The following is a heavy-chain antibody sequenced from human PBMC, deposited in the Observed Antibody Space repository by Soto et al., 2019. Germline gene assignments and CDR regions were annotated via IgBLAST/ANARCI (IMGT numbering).Heavy chain of an antibody. CDR3: ARHGSIGARQNWFDP. CDR2: IWPGDSDS. D-gene: IGHD6-6*01. J-gene: IGHJ5*02. V-gene: IGHV5-51*01. CDR1: GYIFTNYW. Sequence: GESLKISCKGSGYIFTNYWIGWVRQMPGKGLEWMGIIWPGDSDSRYSPSFEGQVTMSVDKSINAAYLQWSSLKASDSAMYYCARHGSIGARQNWFDPWGQGTLVTVSS.